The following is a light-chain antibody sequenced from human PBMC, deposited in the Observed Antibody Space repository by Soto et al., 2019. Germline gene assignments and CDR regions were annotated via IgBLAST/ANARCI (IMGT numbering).Light chain of an antibody. Sequence: AIRMTQSPSSLSASTVDRVTITCRASQGISSYLAWYQQKPGKAPKLLIYAASTLQSGVPSRFSGSGSGTDFTLTISCLQSEDFATYYCQQYYSYSWTFGQGTKVDI. V-gene: IGKV1-8*01. CDR2: AAS. CDR3: QQYYSYSWT. CDR1: QGISSY. J-gene: IGKJ1*01.